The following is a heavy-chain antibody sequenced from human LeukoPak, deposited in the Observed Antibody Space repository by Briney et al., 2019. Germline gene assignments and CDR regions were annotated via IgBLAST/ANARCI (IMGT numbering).Heavy chain of an antibody. Sequence: PRGSLRLSCAASGFTFSRYCVHCVRQAPGGGLVWVSRINSDGSSTSYADSVKGRFTISRDNGKNTLYLQRTSLRAEDTAVYSCARSVNGQLDYWGQGTLVTVSS. CDR1: GFTFSRYC. D-gene: IGHD1-1*01. CDR3: ARSVNGQLDY. J-gene: IGHJ4*02. CDR2: INSDGSST. V-gene: IGHV3-74*01.